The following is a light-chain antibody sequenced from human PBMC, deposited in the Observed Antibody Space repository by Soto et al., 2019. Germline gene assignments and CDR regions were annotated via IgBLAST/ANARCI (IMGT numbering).Light chain of an antibody. Sequence: EILLTQAPGTLSLSAGERATLSCRARQTVSNKLAWYQHKPGQAPRLLIYDTSNRATGIPARFSGGGSGTDFPLTISSLETEDFAVYYCHQRKSWPRTFGQGTKVDIK. J-gene: IGKJ1*01. CDR1: QTVSNK. V-gene: IGKV3-11*01. CDR2: DTS. CDR3: HQRKSWPRT.